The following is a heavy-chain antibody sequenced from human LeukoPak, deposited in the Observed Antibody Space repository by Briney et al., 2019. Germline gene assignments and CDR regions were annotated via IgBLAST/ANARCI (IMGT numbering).Heavy chain of an antibody. Sequence: GGSLRLSCAASGFTFDDYAMHWVRQAPGKGLEWVSLISGDGSRTYYADSVKGRFTISRDNSKNSLYLQMNSLRTEDTALYYCAKDIYYDSSGYTGRPLVNNAFDIWGQGTMSPSPQ. D-gene: IGHD3-22*01. CDR1: GFTFDDYA. V-gene: IGHV3-43*02. J-gene: IGHJ3*02. CDR2: ISGDGSRT. CDR3: AKDIYYDSSGYTGRPLVNNAFDI.